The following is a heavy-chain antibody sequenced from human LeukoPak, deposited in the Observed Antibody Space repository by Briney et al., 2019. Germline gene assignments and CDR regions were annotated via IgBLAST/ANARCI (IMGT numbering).Heavy chain of an antibody. Sequence: GASVKVSCKASGYTFTSYDINWLRQATRQGLEWMGGIIPIFGTANYAQKFQGRVTITTDESTSTAYMELSSLRSEDTAVYYCARDSFGYYYDSSGHSGWFDPWGQGTLVTVSS. V-gene: IGHV1-69*05. CDR2: IIPIFGTA. CDR1: GYTFTSYD. J-gene: IGHJ5*02. CDR3: ARDSFGYYYDSSGHSGWFDP. D-gene: IGHD3-22*01.